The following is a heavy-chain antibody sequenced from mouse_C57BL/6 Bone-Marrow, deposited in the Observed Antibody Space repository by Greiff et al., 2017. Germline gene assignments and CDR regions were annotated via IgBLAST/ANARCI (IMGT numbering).Heavy chain of an antibody. CDR1: GYTFTSYW. CDR2: IYPGNSDT. J-gene: IGHJ3*01. V-gene: IGHV1-5*01. D-gene: IGHD2-5*01. CDR3: TIAYYSNFAWFAY. Sequence: VQLQQSGTVLARPGASVKMSCKTSGYTFTSYWMHWVKQRPGQGLEWIGAIYPGNSDTSYNQKFKGKAKLTAVTSASTAYMELSSLTNEDSAVXYCTIAYYSNFAWFAYWGQGTLVTVSA.